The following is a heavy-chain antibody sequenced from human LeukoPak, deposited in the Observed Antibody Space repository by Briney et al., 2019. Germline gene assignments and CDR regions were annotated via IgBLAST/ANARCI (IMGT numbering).Heavy chain of an antibody. V-gene: IGHV3-13*01. CDR3: ARGPPRGKYYYMDV. D-gene: IGHD1-1*01. CDR1: GFTFSSFD. J-gene: IGHJ6*03. Sequence: RRSLRLSCAASGFTFSSFDMHWVRQPTGQGLEWVSTIGTASDTYYPGSVEGRFTLSRDNAKNSLYLQMNSLTAGDTAVYYCARGPPRGKYYYMDVWGKGTTVTVSS. CDR2: IGTASDT.